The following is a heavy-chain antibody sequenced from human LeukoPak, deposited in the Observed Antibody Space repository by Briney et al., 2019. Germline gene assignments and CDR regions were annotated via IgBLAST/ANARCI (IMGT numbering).Heavy chain of an antibody. CDR1: GFTFSSYS. CDR2: INGSGGNT. J-gene: IGHJ4*02. D-gene: IGHD7-27*01. V-gene: IGHV3-23*01. Sequence: GGSLRLSCAASGFTFSSYSMNWVRQAPGKGLEWVSAINGSGGNTYYADSVKGRFTISRDNSKNTLYLQMNSLRAEDTAVYYCAREWGILDYWGQGTLVTVSS. CDR3: AREWGILDY.